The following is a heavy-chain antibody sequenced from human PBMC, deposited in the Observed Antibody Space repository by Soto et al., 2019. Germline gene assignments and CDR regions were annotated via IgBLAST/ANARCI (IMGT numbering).Heavy chain of an antibody. V-gene: IGHV4-31*03. CDR2: IYYNGAT. Sequence: ASETLSLTCTVSGGSISSGDYSWSWIRQHAGKGLEWIGYIYYNGATDYNPSLKSRVTMSLDTSKNQFSLKVNSVTAADTAVYYCARVDILIYNRAFDIWGQGTLVTVSS. J-gene: IGHJ3*02. CDR3: ARVDILIYNRAFDI. CDR1: GGSISSGDYS. D-gene: IGHD3-9*01.